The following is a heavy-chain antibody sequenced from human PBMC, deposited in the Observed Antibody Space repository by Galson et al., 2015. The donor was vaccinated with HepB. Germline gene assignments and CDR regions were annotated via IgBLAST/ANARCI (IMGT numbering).Heavy chain of an antibody. CDR2: INARTGNP. J-gene: IGHJ3*02. V-gene: IGHV7-4-1*02. CDR3: ARGVRYYDSSGSYSSYGFDI. D-gene: IGHD3-22*01. Sequence: SVKVSCKASGYSFTSYPMNWMRQAPGQGLEWMGWINARTGNPTYAQGFTGRFVFSLDTSVSTAYLQISSLKAEDTAVYYCARGVRYYDSSGSYSSYGFDIWGQGTKVTVSS. CDR1: GYSFTSYP.